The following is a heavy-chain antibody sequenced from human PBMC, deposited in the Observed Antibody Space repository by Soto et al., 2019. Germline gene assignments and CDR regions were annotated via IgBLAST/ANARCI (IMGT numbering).Heavy chain of an antibody. Sequence: QITLKESGPTLVKPTQTLTLTCTFSGFSLNTSGVGVGWVRQPPGRALEWLAVIYWTDDKRYSPSLKSRLSITKDTSKNQAVLTMPNMDPMDTAIFFCAHKLPVTTSAFDIWGQGTMVTVSS. CDR3: AHKLPVTTSAFDI. D-gene: IGHD4-17*01. J-gene: IGHJ3*02. CDR1: GFSLNTSGVG. V-gene: IGHV2-5*01. CDR2: IYWTDDK.